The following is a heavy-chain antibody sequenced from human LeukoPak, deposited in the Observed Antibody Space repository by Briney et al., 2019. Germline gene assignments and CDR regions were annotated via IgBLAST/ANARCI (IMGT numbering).Heavy chain of an antibody. Sequence: PSETLSLTCTVSGGSISGYYWSWIRQPPGKGLEWIGYIYYSRSNNYNPSLKSRVTISVDTSKNQFSLKLSSVTAADTAVYYCARVRYYDILTGYYGDGYFDYWGQGTLVTVSS. D-gene: IGHD3-9*01. J-gene: IGHJ4*02. CDR3: ARVRYYDILTGYYGDGYFDY. V-gene: IGHV4-59*01. CDR2: IYYSRSN. CDR1: GGSISGYY.